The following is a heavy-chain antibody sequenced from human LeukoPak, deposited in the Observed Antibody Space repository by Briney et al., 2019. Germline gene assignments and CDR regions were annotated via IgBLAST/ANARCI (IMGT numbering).Heavy chain of an antibody. CDR1: GFTFSSYW. D-gene: IGHD3-10*02. V-gene: IGHV3-74*01. J-gene: IGHJ3*02. CDR3: ARDYVPYDAFDI. CDR2: INSDGSTT. Sequence: PGGSLRLSCAASGFTFSSYWMHWVRHAPGKGLVWVSRINSDGSTTSYADSVKGRFTISRDHAKNTPYLQMNSLRAEDTAVYYCARDYVPYDAFDIWGQGTMVTVSS.